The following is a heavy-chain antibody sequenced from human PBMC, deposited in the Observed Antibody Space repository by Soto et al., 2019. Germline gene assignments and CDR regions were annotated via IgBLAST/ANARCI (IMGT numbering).Heavy chain of an antibody. J-gene: IGHJ4*02. Sequence: QVQLVESGGGVVQPGRSLRLSCAASGFTFSSYARHWVRQAPGKGLEWVAGISYDGSSKYYADSVKGRFTISRDNSKNTLYLQMNSLRAEDTAVYYCARDAGTTVILYFDYWGQGTLVTVSS. CDR3: ARDAGTTVILYFDY. D-gene: IGHD4-17*01. CDR2: ISYDGSSK. V-gene: IGHV3-30-3*01. CDR1: GFTFSSYA.